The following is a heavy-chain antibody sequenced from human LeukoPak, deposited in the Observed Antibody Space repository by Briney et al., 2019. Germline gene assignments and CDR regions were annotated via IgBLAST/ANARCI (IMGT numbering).Heavy chain of an antibody. CDR3: ARGGITMVRGVIRDAFDI. J-gene: IGHJ3*02. D-gene: IGHD3-10*01. Sequence: SETLSLTCTVSGGSISSYYWSWIRQPAGKGLEWIGRIYTSGSTNYNPSLKSRVTMSVDTSKNQFSLKLSSVTAADTAVYYCARGGITMVRGVIRDAFDIWGQGTMVTVSS. CDR1: GGSISSYY. V-gene: IGHV4-4*07. CDR2: IYTSGST.